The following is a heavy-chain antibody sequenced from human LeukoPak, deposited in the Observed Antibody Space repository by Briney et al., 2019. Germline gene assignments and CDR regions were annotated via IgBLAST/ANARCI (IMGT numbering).Heavy chain of an antibody. J-gene: IGHJ4*02. Sequence: GESLKISCKGSGFNFTSCWIGWVRQMPGKGLEWMGIVYPGDSDTRYSPSFQGQVTISADKSIRTAYLQWDSLRASDTAMYYCARHGLIAPTDYWGQGTLVTVSS. CDR3: ARHGLIAPTDY. D-gene: IGHD2/OR15-2a*01. CDR1: GFNFTSCW. CDR2: VYPGDSDT. V-gene: IGHV5-51*01.